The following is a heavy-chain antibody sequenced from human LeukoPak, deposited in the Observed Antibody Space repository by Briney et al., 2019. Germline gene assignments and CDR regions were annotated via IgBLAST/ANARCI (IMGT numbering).Heavy chain of an antibody. V-gene: IGHV1-8*01. D-gene: IGHD3-9*01. CDR1: GYTFTSYD. CDR3: ARGGDLYDILTGYYNVRTTNWFDP. J-gene: IGHJ5*02. Sequence: VASVKVSCKASGYTFTSYDINWVRRATGQGLEWMGWMNPNSGNTGYAQKFQGRVTMTRNTSISTAYMELSSLRSEDTAVYYCARGGDLYDILTGYYNVRTTNWFDPWGQGTLVTVSS. CDR2: MNPNSGNT.